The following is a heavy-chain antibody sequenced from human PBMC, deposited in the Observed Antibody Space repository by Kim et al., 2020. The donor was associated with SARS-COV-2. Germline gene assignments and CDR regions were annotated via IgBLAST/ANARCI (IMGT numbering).Heavy chain of an antibody. J-gene: IGHJ4*02. CDR3: ARGGYLYSSGWYTVGVNYPLLDY. Sequence: ASVKVSCKASGYTFTSYGISWVRQAPGQGLEWMGWIHAYNGNTNYAQKLQGRVTMTTDTSTSTAYMELRSLRSDDTAVYYCARGGYLYSSGWYTVGVNYPLLDYWGQGTLVTVSS. CDR1: GYTFTSYG. D-gene: IGHD6-19*01. V-gene: IGHV1-18*01. CDR2: IHAYNGNT.